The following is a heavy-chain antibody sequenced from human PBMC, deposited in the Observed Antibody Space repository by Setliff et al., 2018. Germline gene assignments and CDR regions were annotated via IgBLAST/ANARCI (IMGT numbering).Heavy chain of an antibody. D-gene: IGHD3-22*01. J-gene: IGHJ6*02. V-gene: IGHV3-21*01. CDR2: ISSSSSYI. Sequence: PGGSLRLSCAASGFTFSSYSMNWVRQAPGKGLEWVSSISSSSSYIYYADSVKGRFTISRDNAKNSLYLQMNSLRAEDTAVYYCARDYYDSSGYYPYYYYYYGMDVWGQGTTVTVSS. CDR3: ARDYYDSSGYYPYYYYYYGMDV. CDR1: GFTFSSYS.